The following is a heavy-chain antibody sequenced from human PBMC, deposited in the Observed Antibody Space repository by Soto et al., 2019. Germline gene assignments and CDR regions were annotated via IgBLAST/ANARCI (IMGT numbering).Heavy chain of an antibody. D-gene: IGHD3-22*01. CDR2: ISGGGETT. CDR3: AKSMIVVLTDPGFDY. Sequence: HPGGSLRLSCVASGFTFSSYAMNWVRQTPGKGLEWVSGISGGGETTSYADSVKGRFTISRDNSKNTLHLQMDSLRAEDTALYYCAKSMIVVLTDPGFDYWGQGTLVTVSS. J-gene: IGHJ4*02. V-gene: IGHV3-23*01. CDR1: GFTFSSYA.